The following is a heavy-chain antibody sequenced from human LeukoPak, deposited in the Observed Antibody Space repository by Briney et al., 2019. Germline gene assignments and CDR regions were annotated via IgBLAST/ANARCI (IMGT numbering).Heavy chain of an antibody. CDR1: GGSMKTNIYS. V-gene: IGHV4-39*07. CDR2: SSYNGST. Sequence: PSETLSLTCTVSGGSMKTNIYSWGWIRQPPGKGPEWIGSSSYNGSTYYNPSLEGRVSISLDTSKNQFSLSLKSMTAADTAVYYCARGTQVRRSGIDYWGQGILVTVSS. J-gene: IGHJ4*02. CDR3: ARGTQVRRSGIDY. D-gene: IGHD1-26*01.